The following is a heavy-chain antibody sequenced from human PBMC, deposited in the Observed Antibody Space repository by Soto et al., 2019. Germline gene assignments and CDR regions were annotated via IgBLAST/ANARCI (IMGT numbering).Heavy chain of an antibody. CDR2: ISGNGDKT. Sequence: EVQLLESGGDLVQPGGSLRLSCAPSGFTFSTYAMNWVRQAPGKGLEWVSGISGNGDKTYYADSVKGRFTISRDNSKKMLYPQMNTLRAEDTAVYYCGKDPGYTYGHGLDVWGQGTTVTVSS. V-gene: IGHV3-23*01. D-gene: IGHD5-18*01. CDR1: GFTFSTYA. CDR3: GKDPGYTYGHGLDV. J-gene: IGHJ6*02.